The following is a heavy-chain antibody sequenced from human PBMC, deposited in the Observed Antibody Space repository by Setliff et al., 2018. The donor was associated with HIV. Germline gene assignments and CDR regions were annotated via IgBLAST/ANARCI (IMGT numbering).Heavy chain of an antibody. CDR3: ATVWGYSYANIYYFDY. J-gene: IGHJ4*02. D-gene: IGHD5-18*01. Sequence: ASVKVSCKVSGYTLTELSMHWVRQAPGKGLEWMGGFDPEDGETIYAQKFQGRVTMTEDTSTDTAYMELSSLRSEDTAVYFCATVWGYSYANIYYFDYWGQGTPVTVS. V-gene: IGHV1-24*01. CDR2: FDPEDGET. CDR1: GYTLTELS.